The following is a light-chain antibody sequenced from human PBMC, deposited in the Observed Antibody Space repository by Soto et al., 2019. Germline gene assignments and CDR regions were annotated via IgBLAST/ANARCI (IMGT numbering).Light chain of an antibody. CDR3: QQYGSSGK. J-gene: IGKJ1*01. V-gene: IGKV3-20*01. CDR2: AAS. CDR1: QSVSSN. Sequence: EIVLTQSPGTLSLSPGERATLSCRASQSVSSNLAWYQQKPGQAPRLLIYAASTRATGIPARFSGSGSGTDFTLTISRLEPEDFAVYYCQQYGSSGKFGQGTKVDIK.